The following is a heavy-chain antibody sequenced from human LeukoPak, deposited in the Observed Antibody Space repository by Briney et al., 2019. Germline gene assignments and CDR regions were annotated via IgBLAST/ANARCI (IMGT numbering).Heavy chain of an antibody. CDR3: ASPGSGRHAFDI. J-gene: IGHJ3*02. CDR1: DGSVTSGSYY. CDR2: IHYSGSS. Sequence: SETLSLTCTVSDGSVTSGSYYWSWIRQAPGKGLEWIGYIHYSGSSNYNPSLKSRVTISVDTSKNQFSLKLSSVTAADTAVYYCASPGSGRHAFDIWGQGTMVTVSS. D-gene: IGHD3-10*01. V-gene: IGHV4-61*01.